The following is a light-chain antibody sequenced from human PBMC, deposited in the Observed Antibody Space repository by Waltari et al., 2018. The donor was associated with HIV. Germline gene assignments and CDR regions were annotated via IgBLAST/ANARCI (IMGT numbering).Light chain of an antibody. CDR2: GEF. Sequence: DIQMTQSPSSLSASIGDTCSIPCRASQDISNSVPRFQQQTGKDPKLLVHGEFILQRGVPSRFSGSGSGTDYTLTISGLQAEDFATYFCQQYYGVPLTFGGGTRVDI. CDR1: QDISNS. CDR3: QQYYGVPLT. V-gene: IGKV1-NL1*01. J-gene: IGKJ4*01.